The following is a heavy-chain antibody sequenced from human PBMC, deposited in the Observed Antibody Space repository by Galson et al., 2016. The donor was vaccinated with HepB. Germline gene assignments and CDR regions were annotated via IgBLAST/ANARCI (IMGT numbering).Heavy chain of an antibody. CDR3: AKDWGVATTTHFDY. V-gene: IGHV3-23*01. J-gene: IGHJ4*02. CDR2: LSGNDGST. Sequence: SLSLSCAASGFIYSSYAISWVRPAPEKGLDLVSGLSGNDGSTYYADSAKGRLTTSRDNSKNTLYLQMNSLRAEDTAVYYCAKDWGVATTTHFDYWGQGILVIVSS. D-gene: IGHD5-12*01. CDR1: GFIYSSYA.